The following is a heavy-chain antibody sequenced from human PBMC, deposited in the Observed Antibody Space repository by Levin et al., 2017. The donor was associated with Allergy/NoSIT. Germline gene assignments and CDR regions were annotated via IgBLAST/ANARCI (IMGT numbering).Heavy chain of an antibody. Sequence: ASVKVSCKASGYTFRGYGVSWVRQAPGQGLEYVGWISPYTGDTNYAQKLQGRVTMTTDTSTSTAYMELRRLRSDDTAVYYCARGSPGYGDSRGKDYWG. D-gene: IGHD5-12*01. CDR3: ARGSPGYGDSRGKDY. CDR2: ISPYTGDT. CDR1: GYTFRGYG. V-gene: IGHV1-18*01. J-gene: IGHJ4*01.